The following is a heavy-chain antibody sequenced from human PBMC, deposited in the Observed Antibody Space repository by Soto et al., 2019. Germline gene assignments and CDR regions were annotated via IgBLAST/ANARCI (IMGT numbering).Heavy chain of an antibody. CDR2: ISYDGSNK. Sequence: QVQLVESGGGVVQPGRSLRLSCAASGFTFSSYAMHWVRQAPGKGLEWVAVISYDGSNKYYADSVKGRFTISRDNSKNTLYLQMSSLRAEDTAVYYCARDRLYCSSTSCYLDYWGQGTLVTVSS. D-gene: IGHD2-2*01. V-gene: IGHV3-30-3*01. J-gene: IGHJ4*02. CDR1: GFTFSSYA. CDR3: ARDRLYCSSTSCYLDY.